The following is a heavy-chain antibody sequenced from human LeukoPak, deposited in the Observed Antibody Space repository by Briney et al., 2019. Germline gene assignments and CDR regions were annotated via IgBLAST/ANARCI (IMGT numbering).Heavy chain of an antibody. CDR3: ARKGSGYSSSRSWFDP. J-gene: IGHJ5*02. CDR2: ISSGSNTI. CDR1: GFTFSSYS. D-gene: IGHD6-13*01. V-gene: IGHV3-48*04. Sequence: GGSLRLSCAASGFTFSSYSMNWVRQAPGKGLEWVSYISSGSNTIYHADSVKGRFTISRDNAKNSVYLQMNSLRAEDTAVYYCARKGSGYSSSRSWFDPWGQGTLVTVSS.